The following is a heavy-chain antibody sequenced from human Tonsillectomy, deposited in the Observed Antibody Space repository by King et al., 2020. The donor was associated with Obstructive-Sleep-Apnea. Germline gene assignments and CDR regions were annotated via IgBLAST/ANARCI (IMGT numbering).Heavy chain of an antibody. D-gene: IGHD3-16*01. Sequence: VQLVESGAEVKKPGESLRISCKGSGYSFTNYWISWVRQMPGKGLEWMGRIDPSDSYTNYSPSFQGHVTISADKSISTAYLQWSSLEASATAMYYCARDRVQGQHGTGEASGMDVWGQGTTVTVSS. J-gene: IGHJ6*02. CDR2: IDPSDSYT. CDR3: ARDRVQGQHGTGEASGMDV. CDR1: GYSFTNYW. V-gene: IGHV5-10-1*03.